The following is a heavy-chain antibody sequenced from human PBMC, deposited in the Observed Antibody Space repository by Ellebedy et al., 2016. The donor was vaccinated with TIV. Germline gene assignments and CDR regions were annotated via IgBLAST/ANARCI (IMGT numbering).Heavy chain of an antibody. V-gene: IGHV3-30-3*01. CDR3: ARELDKSSGWYGGAAY. D-gene: IGHD6-19*01. CDR1: GFTFNSYA. CDR2: ISYDGSSK. J-gene: IGHJ4*02. Sequence: GESLKISCAASGFTFNSYAMHWVRQAPGKGLEWVAVISYDGSSKYYADSVKGRFTISSDNSMTTLYLEMNSLRAEDTAVYYCARELDKSSGWYGGAAYWGQGTLVTVSS.